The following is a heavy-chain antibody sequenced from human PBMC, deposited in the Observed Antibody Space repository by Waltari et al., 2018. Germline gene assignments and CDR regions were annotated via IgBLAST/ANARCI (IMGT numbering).Heavy chain of an antibody. D-gene: IGHD3-10*01. CDR3: ARQGMVQGVKFDY. CDR1: GYSISSGYY. J-gene: IGHJ4*02. CDR2: IFHSGST. V-gene: IGHV4-38-2*01. Sequence: QVQLQESGPGLVKPSETLSLTCAVSGYSISSGYYWGWIRQPPGKGLDLIGSIFHSGSTYSNPSLKSRVTISVDTSKNQFSLKLSSVTAADTAVYYCARQGMVQGVKFDYWGQGTLVTVSS.